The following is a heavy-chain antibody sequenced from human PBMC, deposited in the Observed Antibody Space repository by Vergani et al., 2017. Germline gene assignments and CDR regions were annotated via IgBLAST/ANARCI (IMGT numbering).Heavy chain of an antibody. Sequence: QVQLQESGPGLVQPSQTLNLSCTASGGSISSCANYWSWLRQPPGKGLEWIGYIYYSGSTYYNPSLKRRVTISVDTSKNQSALKLSSVTAADTAVYYWARVPGYYGSGSHPAWGQGTLVTVSS. D-gene: IGHD3-10*01. CDR2: IYYSGST. V-gene: IGHV4-30-4*08. CDR1: GGSISSCANY. J-gene: IGHJ4*02. CDR3: ARVPGYYGSGSHPA.